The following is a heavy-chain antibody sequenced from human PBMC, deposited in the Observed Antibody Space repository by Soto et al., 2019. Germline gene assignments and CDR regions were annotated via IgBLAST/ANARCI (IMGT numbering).Heavy chain of an antibody. CDR3: TPTVTLRGFDY. D-gene: IGHD4-17*01. V-gene: IGHV3-73*02. CDR1: GFTFSGSA. J-gene: IGHJ4*02. Sequence: EVQLVESGGGLVQPGGSLKLSCAASGFTFSGSAMHWVRQTSGKGLEWVGRIRTKANDSATVYSASVKGRFTISRDDSKNTAYLQMSSLRPEDTALYYCTPTVTLRGFDYWGQGTLVTVSS. CDR2: IRTKANDSAT.